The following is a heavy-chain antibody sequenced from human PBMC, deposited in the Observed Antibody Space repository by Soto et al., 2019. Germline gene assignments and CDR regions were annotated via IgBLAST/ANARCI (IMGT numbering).Heavy chain of an antibody. CDR2: IKTDGSVT. Sequence: PGGSLRLSCAASGFTFSTYWMHWVRQAPGKGLVWVSRIKTDGSVTTYAGSVKGRFTISRDNAKNTLYLQMNTLRAEDTAVYYCARDLGGSHDYWGRGTLVTVSS. J-gene: IGHJ4*02. CDR1: GFTFSTYW. CDR3: ARDLGGSHDY. V-gene: IGHV3-74*01. D-gene: IGHD3-16*01.